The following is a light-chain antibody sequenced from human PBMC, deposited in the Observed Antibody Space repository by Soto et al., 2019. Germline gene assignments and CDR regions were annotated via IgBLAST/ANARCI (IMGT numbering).Light chain of an antibody. V-gene: IGLV2-23*01. CDR2: EGS. CDR1: SSDVGSYNL. J-gene: IGLJ1*01. CDR3: CSYAGSSLGV. Sequence: QSALTQPASVSGSPGQSIAISCTGTSSDVGSYNLVSWYQQHPGKAPKLMIYEGSKRPSGGSNRFSGSKSGNTASLTISGLQAEDEADYYCCSYAGSSLGVFGTGAKLTVL.